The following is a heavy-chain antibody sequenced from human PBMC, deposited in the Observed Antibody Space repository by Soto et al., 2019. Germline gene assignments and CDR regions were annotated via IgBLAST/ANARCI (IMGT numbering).Heavy chain of an antibody. CDR2: SSAYTGNT. CDR3: AKDMLPERNYYYYYRDV. V-gene: IGHV1-18*01. D-gene: IGHD2-8*01. Sequence: WVLVKFSFRASGYTFSSCGFRWERQESGQGLEWMRWSSAYTGNTNYAQKLQGRVTMTTDTSTSAAYMELRSLRSDDTAVYYCAKDMLPERNYYYYYRDVWVKGTTVTISS. CDR1: GYTFSSCG. J-gene: IGHJ6*03.